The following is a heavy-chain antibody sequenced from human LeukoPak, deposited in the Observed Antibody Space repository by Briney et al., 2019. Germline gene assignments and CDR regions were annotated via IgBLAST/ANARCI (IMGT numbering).Heavy chain of an antibody. CDR3: ARGGDNSGTYGFVSDS. D-gene: IGHD3-22*01. CDR2: ISSGIVTI. V-gene: IGHV3-48*04. CDR1: GFTFSGYA. Sequence: GGSLRLSCAGSGFTFSGYAMSWVRQAPGKGLEWVSYISSGIVTIYYADSVRGRFTISRDNANNSLYLQMNSLRAEDTGVYYCARGGDNSGTYGFVSDSWGQGTLVTVSS. J-gene: IGHJ4*02.